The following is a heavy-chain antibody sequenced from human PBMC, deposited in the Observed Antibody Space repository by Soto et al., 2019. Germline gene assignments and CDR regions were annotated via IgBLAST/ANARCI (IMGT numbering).Heavy chain of an antibody. Sequence: SETLSLTCAVYGGSFSGYYWSWIRQPPGKGLEWIGEINHSGSTNYNPSLKSRVTISVDTSKNQFSLKLSSVTAADTAVYYCARRGPYDYIWGSYRSLASDYYMDVLGKGTTVIVSS. CDR3: ARRGPYDYIWGSYRSLASDYYMDV. D-gene: IGHD3-16*02. CDR1: GGSFSGYY. CDR2: INHSGST. J-gene: IGHJ6*03. V-gene: IGHV4-34*01.